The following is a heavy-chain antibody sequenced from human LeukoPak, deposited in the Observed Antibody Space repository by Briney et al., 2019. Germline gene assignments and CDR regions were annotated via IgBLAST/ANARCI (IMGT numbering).Heavy chain of an antibody. CDR3: ATAVAGTGEDY. CDR1: GFTFSSYE. D-gene: IGHD6-19*01. Sequence: GGSLRLSCAPSGFTFSSYEMNWVRQAPGKGLEWVSYISSSGSTIYYADSVKGRFTISRDNAKNSLYLQMNSLRAEDTAVYYCATAVAGTGEDYWGQGTLVTVSS. V-gene: IGHV3-48*03. CDR2: ISSSGSTI. J-gene: IGHJ4*02.